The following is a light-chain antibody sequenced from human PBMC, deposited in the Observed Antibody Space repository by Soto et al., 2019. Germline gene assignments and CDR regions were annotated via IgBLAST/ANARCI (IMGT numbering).Light chain of an antibody. V-gene: IGKV1-39*01. CDR3: QQSYSRPYT. CDR2: ATS. CDR1: QSISSN. J-gene: IGKJ2*01. Sequence: DLQMTQSPSSLSASVGDRVTITCRASQSISSNLNWYQQKPGKAPKLLIYATSSLQSGVPSRYSGSGSVTDYTLTISSLQPEDFASYYCQQSYSRPYTFGQGTKLEIK.